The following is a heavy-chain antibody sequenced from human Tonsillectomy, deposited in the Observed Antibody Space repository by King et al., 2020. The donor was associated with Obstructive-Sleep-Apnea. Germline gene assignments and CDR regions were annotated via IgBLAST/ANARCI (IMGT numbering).Heavy chain of an antibody. CDR3: ARLGITMIRGPTDY. CDR1: GYSFPSYW. Sequence: QLVQSGAEVKKPGESLRISCKGSGYSFPSYWISWVRQMPGKGLEWMGRIYASDAYTNYSPSFQGHVTISADKSISTAYLQWSSLKASATAMYYCARLGITMIRGPTDYWGQGTLVTVSS. D-gene: IGHD3-10*01. CDR2: IYASDAYT. J-gene: IGHJ4*02. V-gene: IGHV5-10-1*03.